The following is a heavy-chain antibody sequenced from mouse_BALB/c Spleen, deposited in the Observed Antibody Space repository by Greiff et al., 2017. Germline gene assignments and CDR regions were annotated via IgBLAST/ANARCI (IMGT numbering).Heavy chain of an antibody. V-gene: IGHV5-17*02. Sequence: EVQVVESGGGLVQPGGSRKLSCAASGFTFSSFGMHWVRQAPEKGLEWVAYISSGSSTIYYADTVKGRFTISRDNPKNTLFLQMTSLRSEDTAMYYCARYGITTATLDSWGQGTTLTVSS. J-gene: IGHJ2*01. D-gene: IGHD1-2*01. CDR2: ISSGSSTI. CDR1: GFTFSSFG. CDR3: ARYGITTATLDS.